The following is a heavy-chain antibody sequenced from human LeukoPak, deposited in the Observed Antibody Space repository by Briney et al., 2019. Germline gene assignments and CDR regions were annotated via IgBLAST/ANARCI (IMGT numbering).Heavy chain of an antibody. Sequence: GGTLRLSCAASGFTFSSYAMSWLRQTPQKEGEGVSGISVTGDITYYADSVKGRFTIARDNSRTTLYLQLNSLRADDTAVYYCAKSHINRCPLQYYFDLWGQGAQVIVSS. CDR3: AKSHINRCPLQYYFDL. D-gene: IGHD1-14*01. CDR2: ISVTGDIT. V-gene: IGHV3-23*01. J-gene: IGHJ4*02. CDR1: GFTFSSYA.